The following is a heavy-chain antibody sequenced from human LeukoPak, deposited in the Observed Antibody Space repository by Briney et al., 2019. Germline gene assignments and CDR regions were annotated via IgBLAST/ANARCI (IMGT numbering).Heavy chain of an antibody. CDR1: GFMFSNYG. J-gene: IGHJ6*02. V-gene: IGHV3-30*18. Sequence: GGSLRVYCEASGFMFSNYGMHWVRQAPGKGLEWVAVISYDESNKNYGDSVKGRFTISRDNSKNTLYLQMNSLRAEDTAVYYCAKDHHCFGDYGMDVWGQGTTVTVSS. CDR2: ISYDESNK. D-gene: IGHD3-16*01. CDR3: AKDHHCFGDYGMDV.